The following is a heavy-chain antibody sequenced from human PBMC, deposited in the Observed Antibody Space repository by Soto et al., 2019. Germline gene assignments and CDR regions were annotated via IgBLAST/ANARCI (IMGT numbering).Heavy chain of an antibody. CDR3: AKDLITMVRGVDWFDP. CDR1: GFTFSSYA. J-gene: IGHJ5*02. V-gene: IGHV3-23*01. Sequence: AGGSLRLSCAASGFTFSSYAMSWVRQAPGKGLEWVSAISGSGGSTYYADSVKGRFTISRDNSKNTLYLQMNSLRAEDTAVYYCAKDLITMVRGVDWFDPWGQGTLVTVSS. CDR2: ISGSGGST. D-gene: IGHD3-10*01.